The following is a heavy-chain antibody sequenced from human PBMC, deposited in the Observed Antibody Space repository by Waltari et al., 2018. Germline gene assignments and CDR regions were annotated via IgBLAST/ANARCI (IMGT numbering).Heavy chain of an antibody. J-gene: IGHJ1*01. Sequence: QVQLQESGPGLVKPSETLSLTCTVSGGSISSYYWNWIRQPAGKGLEWIGRIYTSGSTNYNPSLKSRVTLSVDTSKNQFSLNLSSVTAADTAVYYCAREIDCNYRYFQNWGQGTLVTVSS. V-gene: IGHV4-4*07. CDR1: GGSISSYY. D-gene: IGHD1-7*01. CDR3: AREIDCNYRYFQN. CDR2: IYTSGST.